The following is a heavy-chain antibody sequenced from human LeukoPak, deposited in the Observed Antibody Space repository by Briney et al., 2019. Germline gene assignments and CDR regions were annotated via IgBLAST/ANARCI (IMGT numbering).Heavy chain of an antibody. V-gene: IGHV5-51*01. J-gene: IGHJ4*02. CDR2: IYPGNSDT. D-gene: IGHD5-24*01. CDR3: ARLMANTWGVFDY. Sequence: PGESLKISCQASGYIFTIYWIGWVRQLPGKGLEWMAIIYPGNSDTRYSPSFRGQVTISADRSISTVYLQWSSLKASDTAMYYCARLMANTWGVFDYWGQGTLVTVSS. CDR1: GYIFTIYW.